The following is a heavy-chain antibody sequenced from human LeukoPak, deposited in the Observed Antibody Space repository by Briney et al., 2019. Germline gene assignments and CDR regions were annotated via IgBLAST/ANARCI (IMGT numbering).Heavy chain of an antibody. D-gene: IGHD3-3*01. CDR1: GYTFTSYG. Sequence: ASVKVSCKASGYTFTSYGISWVRQAPGQGLEWMGWISAYNGNTIYAQKLQGRVTMTTDTSTSTAYMELRSLRSDDTAVYYCARDVDDFWSGYYDASTDAFDIWGQGTMVTVSS. CDR3: ARDVDDFWSGYYDASTDAFDI. CDR2: ISAYNGNT. J-gene: IGHJ3*02. V-gene: IGHV1-18*01.